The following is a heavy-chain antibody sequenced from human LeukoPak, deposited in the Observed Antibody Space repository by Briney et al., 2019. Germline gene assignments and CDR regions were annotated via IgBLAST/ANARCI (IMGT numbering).Heavy chain of an antibody. V-gene: IGHV1-2*02. Sequence: ASVKVSCKASGYTFTGYYMHWVRQAPGQGLEWMGWINPNSGGTNYAQKFQGRVTMTRDTSISTAYMELSRLRSDDTAVYYCARGTPIGYCSGGSCQDAFDTWGQGTMVTVSS. CDR1: GYTFTGYY. CDR3: ARGTPIGYCSGGSCQDAFDT. J-gene: IGHJ3*02. CDR2: INPNSGGT. D-gene: IGHD2-15*01.